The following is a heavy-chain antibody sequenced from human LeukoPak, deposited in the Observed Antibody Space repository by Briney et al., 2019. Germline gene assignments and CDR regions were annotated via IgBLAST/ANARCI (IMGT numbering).Heavy chain of an antibody. V-gene: IGHV6-1*01. Sequence: SQTLSLTCAISGDSVSSNSAAWNWIRQSPSRGLEWLGRTYYRSKWYNDYAVSVKSRITINPDTSKNQFSLQLNSVTPEDTAVYYCARAKAVAGPLHTCYYYYGMDVWGQGTTVTVSS. CDR1: GDSVSSNSAA. J-gene: IGHJ6*02. D-gene: IGHD6-19*01. CDR3: ARAKAVAGPLHTCYYYYGMDV. CDR2: TYYRSKWYN.